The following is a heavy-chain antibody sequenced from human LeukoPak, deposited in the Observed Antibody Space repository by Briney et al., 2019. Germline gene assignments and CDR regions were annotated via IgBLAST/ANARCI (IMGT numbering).Heavy chain of an antibody. CDR1: GGSITSDGFY. CDR2: IYFSGDT. V-gene: IGHV4-39*01. D-gene: IGHD2-8*02. Sequence: PSETLSLTCTVSGGSITSDGFYWGWIRQPPGQGLEWIGSIYFSGDTYYNPSLRSRVTISVDTSKNQFSLKLSSVTAADTAVYYCATHKSYVSGGFHWGQGTLVTVSS. CDR3: ATHKSYVSGGFH. J-gene: IGHJ4*02.